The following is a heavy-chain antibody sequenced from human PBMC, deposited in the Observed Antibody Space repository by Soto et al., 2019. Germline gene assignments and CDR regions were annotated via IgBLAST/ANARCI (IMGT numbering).Heavy chain of an antibody. CDR3: AKAVLQWQKVEWFDH. CDR2: LYGSGDT. Sequence: KLVESGGGLVQPGGSLRLSCVASGFIVSSKYMSWVRQAPGKGLEWVSVLYGSGDTYYADSVRGRFTISRDSSKNTLYLQMNRLRVDDTGVYYCAKAVLQWQKVEWFDHWGQGALVSVSS. V-gene: IGHV3-66*01. D-gene: IGHD4-4*01. CDR1: GFIVSSKY. J-gene: IGHJ5*02.